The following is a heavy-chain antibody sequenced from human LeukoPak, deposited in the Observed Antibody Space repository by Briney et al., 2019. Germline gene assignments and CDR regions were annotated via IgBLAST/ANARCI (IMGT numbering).Heavy chain of an antibody. CDR1: GFTYSIYA. Sequence: GGSLRHPCALSGFTYSIYAMSWLRQAPGKGLEWFSVISGSGGTTYYAGSVKGQFTLSRDNSKNTLALQMNSLRAEDTAVYYCAKDKSSPMVSYYFDYWGQGTLVTVSS. CDR2: ISGSGGTT. CDR3: AKDKSSPMVSYYFDY. J-gene: IGHJ4*02. D-gene: IGHD3-10*01. V-gene: IGHV3-23*01.